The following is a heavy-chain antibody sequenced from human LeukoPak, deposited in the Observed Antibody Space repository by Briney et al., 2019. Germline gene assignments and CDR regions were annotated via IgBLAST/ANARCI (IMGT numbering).Heavy chain of an antibody. CDR3: ARDEVRAEEPFGSYYGMDV. Sequence: GSSVKVSCKASGGTFSSYAISWVRQAPGQGLEWMGRIIPILGIANYAQKFQGRVTITADKSTSTAYMELSSLRSEDTAVYYCARDEVRAEEPFGSYYGMDVWGQGTTVTVSS. J-gene: IGHJ6*02. V-gene: IGHV1-69*04. CDR1: GGTFSSYA. D-gene: IGHD3-10*01. CDR2: IIPILGIA.